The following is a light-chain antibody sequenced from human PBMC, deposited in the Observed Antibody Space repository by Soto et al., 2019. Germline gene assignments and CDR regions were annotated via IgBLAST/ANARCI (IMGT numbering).Light chain of an antibody. CDR3: TSCTTSTTMI. J-gene: IGLJ2*01. CDR2: DVN. V-gene: IGLV2-14*03. CDR1: RSDIGAYNF. Sequence: QSALPQPASVSGSPGQSITISCTGTRSDIGAYNFVSWYQQHPGEVTKLILYDVNVRHSGVSNRFSGSKSGNTASLTIAGLQAEDEADYYCTSCTTSTTMIFGGGTKVTVL.